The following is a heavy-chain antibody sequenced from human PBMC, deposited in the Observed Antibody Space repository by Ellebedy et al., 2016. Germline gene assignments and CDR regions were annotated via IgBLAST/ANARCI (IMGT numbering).Heavy chain of an antibody. CDR1: GYNSINYW. Sequence: GESLKISCKGFGYNSINYWIAWVRQVPGKGLEWMGIIYSGDSSTAYSPSFQGQVTISADKSINSAYLQWSSLKASDSAMYYCARLARGGRSTSAAYFDFWGQGTLVTVSS. CDR2: IYSGDSST. V-gene: IGHV5-51*01. J-gene: IGHJ4*02. CDR3: ARLARGGRSTSAAYFDF. D-gene: IGHD2-2*01.